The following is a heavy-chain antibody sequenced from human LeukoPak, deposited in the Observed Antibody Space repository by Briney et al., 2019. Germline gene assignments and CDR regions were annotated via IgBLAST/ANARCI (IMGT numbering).Heavy chain of an antibody. CDR2: IDHSGST. D-gene: IGHD6-19*01. CDR1: GGSFSGYY. V-gene: IGHV4-34*01. J-gene: IGHJ4*02. Sequence: PSETLSLTCAVYGGSFSGYYWSWIRQPPGKGLEWIGEIDHSGSTNYNPSLRSRVTISVDTSKNQFSLKLSSVTAADTAVYYCARGSGWYGYWGQGTLVTVSS. CDR3: ARGSGWYGY.